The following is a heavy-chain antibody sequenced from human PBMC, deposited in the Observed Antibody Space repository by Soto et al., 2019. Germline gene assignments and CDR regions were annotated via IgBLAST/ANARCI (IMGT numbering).Heavy chain of an antibody. Sequence: PGGSLRLSCAASGFTFSSYSMNWVRQAPGKGLEWVSSISSSSSYIYYADSVKGRFTISRDNAKNSLYLQMNSLRAEDTAVYYWARENPNTNGPVYWGQGILVTVFS. J-gene: IGHJ4*02. V-gene: IGHV3-21*01. CDR3: ARENPNTNGPVY. D-gene: IGHD7-27*01. CDR2: ISSSSSYI. CDR1: GFTFSSYS.